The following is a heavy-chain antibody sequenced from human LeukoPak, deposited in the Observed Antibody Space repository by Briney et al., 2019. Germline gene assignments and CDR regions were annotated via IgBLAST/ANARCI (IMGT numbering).Heavy chain of an antibody. CDR3: VKDGSMFDP. CDR1: GFTFSSYA. V-gene: IGHV3-23*01. CDR2: ISESGGST. D-gene: IGHD1-26*01. J-gene: IGHJ5*02. Sequence: PGGSLRLSCAASGFTFSSYAMSWVRQAAGKGLEWVSGISESGGSTLHADSVKGWFTVSRDNSKSTLYLQMNSLRVEDTAVYYCVKDGSMFDPWGQGTLVTVAS.